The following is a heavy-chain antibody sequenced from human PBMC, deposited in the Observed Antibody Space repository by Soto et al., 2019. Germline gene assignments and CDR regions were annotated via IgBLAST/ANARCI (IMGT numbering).Heavy chain of an antibody. CDR3: AKDKEGGRVREQWLAPGPFDY. V-gene: IGHV3-9*01. D-gene: IGHD6-19*01. Sequence: GGSLRLSCAASGFTFDDYAMHWVRQAPGKGLEWVSGISWNSGSIGYADSVKGRFTISRDNAKNSLYLQMNSLRAEDTALYYCAKDKEGGRVREQWLAPGPFDYWGQGTLVTVSS. CDR2: ISWNSGSI. CDR1: GFTFDDYA. J-gene: IGHJ4*02.